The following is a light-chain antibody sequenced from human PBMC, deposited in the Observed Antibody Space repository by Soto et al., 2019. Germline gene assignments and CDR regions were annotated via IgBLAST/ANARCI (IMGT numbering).Light chain of an antibody. V-gene: IGKV1-5*03. CDR1: QSISTW. CDR3: QPYNTYPLS. Sequence: QSISTWLAWYQQKPGKAPKLLIYKASNLEGGVPSRFSGSGSGTEFTITINSLQPDDFATYYCQPYNTYPLSFGGGTKVDIK. J-gene: IGKJ4*01. CDR2: KAS.